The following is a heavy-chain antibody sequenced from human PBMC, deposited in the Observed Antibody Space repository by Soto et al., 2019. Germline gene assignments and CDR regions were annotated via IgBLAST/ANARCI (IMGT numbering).Heavy chain of an antibody. V-gene: IGHV4-34*01. D-gene: IGHD3-3*01. CDR1: GGSFSGYY. J-gene: IGHJ4*02. CDR3: AITSRDFWSGYYNY. Sequence: SETLSLTCAVYGGSFSGYYWSWIRQPPGKGLEWIGEINHSGSTNYNPSLKSRVTISVDTSKNQFSLKLSSVTAADTAVYYCAITSRDFWSGYYNYWGQGTLVTVSS. CDR2: INHSGST.